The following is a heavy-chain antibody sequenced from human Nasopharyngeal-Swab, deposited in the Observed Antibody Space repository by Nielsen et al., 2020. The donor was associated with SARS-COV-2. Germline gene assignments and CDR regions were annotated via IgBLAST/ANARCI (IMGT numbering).Heavy chain of an antibody. Sequence: GESLTISCAASGFTFSSSSMNWVRQAPGKGLEWVSSISSSSHHIYYADSVKGRFTVSRDSSKNTVYLQMNSLRPDDTAVYFCAKSMAYFQLSGTYNLDFWGQGTLVTVSS. J-gene: IGHJ4*02. CDR3: AKSMAYFQLSGTYNLDF. CDR1: GFTFSSSS. D-gene: IGHD2-21*01. V-gene: IGHV3-21*01. CDR2: ISSSSHHI.